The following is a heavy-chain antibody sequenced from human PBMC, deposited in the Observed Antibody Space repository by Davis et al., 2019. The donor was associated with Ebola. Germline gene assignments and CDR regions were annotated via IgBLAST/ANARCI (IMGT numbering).Heavy chain of an antibody. CDR3: ARDLGGTVTNPTDY. CDR2: ISSNGGST. J-gene: IGHJ4*02. D-gene: IGHD4-17*01. Sequence: GESLKISCSASGFTFSSYAMHWVRQAPGKGLEYVSAISSNGGSTYYADSVKGRFTISRHNSKNTLYLQMNSLRDEDTAVYYCARDLGGTVTNPTDYWGQGTLVTVSS. V-gene: IGHV3-64*04. CDR1: GFTFSSYA.